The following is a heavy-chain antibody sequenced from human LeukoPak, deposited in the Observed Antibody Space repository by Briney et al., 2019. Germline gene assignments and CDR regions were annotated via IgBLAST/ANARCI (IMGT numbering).Heavy chain of an antibody. CDR1: GGSFSGYY. CDR2: INHSGST. J-gene: IGHJ3*02. CDR3: ARVQIQLWLSGVIWHAFDI. V-gene: IGHV4-34*01. Sequence: PSETLSLTCAVYGGSFSGYYWSWIRQPPGKGLDWIGEINHSGSTNYNPSLKSRVTISVDTSKNQFSLKLSSVTAADTAVYYCARVQIQLWLSGVIWHAFDIWGQGTMVTVSS. D-gene: IGHD5-18*01.